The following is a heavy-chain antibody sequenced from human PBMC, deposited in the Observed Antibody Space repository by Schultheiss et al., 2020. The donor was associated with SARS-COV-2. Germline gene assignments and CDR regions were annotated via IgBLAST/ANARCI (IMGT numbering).Heavy chain of an antibody. CDR1: GGSFSGYY. J-gene: IGHJ2*01. V-gene: IGHV4-34*01. CDR2: INHSGST. Sequence: SETLSLTCAVYGGSFSGYYWSWIRQPPGKGLEWIGEINHSGSTNFNPSLKSRITISVDTSKNQFSLKLSSVTAADTAVYYCARGGYFDLWGRGTLVTVSS. CDR3: ARGGYFDL.